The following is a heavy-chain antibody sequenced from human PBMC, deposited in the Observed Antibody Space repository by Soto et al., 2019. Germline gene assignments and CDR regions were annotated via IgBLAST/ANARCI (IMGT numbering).Heavy chain of an antibody. D-gene: IGHD3-16*02. CDR2: IYYSGST. V-gene: IGHV4-30-4*01. CDR1: GSSISSVYY. CDR3: ARDLYLRYWFDP. J-gene: IGHJ5*02. Sequence: SATLSLTSAVSGSSISSVYYWSWIRQPPGKGLEWIGYIYYSGSTYYNPSLKSRVTISVDTSKNQFSLKLSSVTAADTAVYYCARDLYLRYWFDPCGQGTLVTVSS.